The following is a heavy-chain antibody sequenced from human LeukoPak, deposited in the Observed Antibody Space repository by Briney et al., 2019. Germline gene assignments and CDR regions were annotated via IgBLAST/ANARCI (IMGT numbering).Heavy chain of an antibody. J-gene: IGHJ4*02. CDR1: GFTFSSYW. CDR2: INSDGSST. CDR3: ARGGSYGGYHSY. D-gene: IGHD4-23*01. Sequence: GGSLRLSCAASGFTFSSYWMHWVRQAPGKGLVWVSRINSDGSSTSYADSVKGRFTISRDNAKNSLYLQMNGLRAEDTALYYCARGGSYGGYHSYWGQGTLVTVSS. V-gene: IGHV3-74*01.